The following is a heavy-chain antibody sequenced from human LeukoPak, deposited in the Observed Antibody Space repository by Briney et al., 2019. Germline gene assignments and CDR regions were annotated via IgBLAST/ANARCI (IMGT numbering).Heavy chain of an antibody. CDR3: ATGFSASFDWFDP. CDR2: FDPEDGET. Sequence: ASVKVSCKVSGYTLTELSMHWVRQAPGKGLEWMGGFDPEDGETIYAQKFQGGVTMTEDTSTDAAYMELSSLRSEDTAVYYCATGFSASFDWFDPWGQGTLVTVSS. CDR1: GYTLTELS. D-gene: IGHD2/OR15-2a*01. V-gene: IGHV1-24*01. J-gene: IGHJ5*02.